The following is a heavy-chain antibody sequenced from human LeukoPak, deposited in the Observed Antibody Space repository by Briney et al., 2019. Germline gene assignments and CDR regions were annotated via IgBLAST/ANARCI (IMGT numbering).Heavy chain of an antibody. Sequence: GGSLRLSCAASGFTFDDYTMHWVRQTPGKGLEWVSLISWDGSSTYYADSVKGRFTISRDNSKNSLYLQMISLRTEDTALYYRAKGEPTSSGWDPIDYWGQGTLVTVSS. D-gene: IGHD6-19*01. CDR2: ISWDGSST. V-gene: IGHV3-43*01. CDR1: GFTFDDYT. CDR3: AKGEPTSSGWDPIDY. J-gene: IGHJ4*02.